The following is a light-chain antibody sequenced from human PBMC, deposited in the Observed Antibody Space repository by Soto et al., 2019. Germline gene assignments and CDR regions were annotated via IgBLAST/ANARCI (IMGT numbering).Light chain of an antibody. CDR1: SGHSSYA. Sequence: QLVLTQSPSASASLGASVKLTCTLSSGHSSYAIAWHHQRPEKGPRYLMKVDSDGSHNKGDGIPDRFSGSSSGTERYLTISSLQSEDEADYYCQTWGSVIQVFGGGTKLTVL. CDR3: QTWGSVIQV. CDR2: VDSDGSH. J-gene: IGLJ2*01. V-gene: IGLV4-69*01.